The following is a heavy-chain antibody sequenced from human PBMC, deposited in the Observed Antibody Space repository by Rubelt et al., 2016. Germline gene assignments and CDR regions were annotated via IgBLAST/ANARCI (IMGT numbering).Heavy chain of an antibody. D-gene: IGHD6-13*01. CDR3: VSSSLDY. CDR2: INSDRSIT. CDR1: GFTLSSYW. J-gene: IGHJ4*02. Sequence: EVQLVESGGGLVQPGGSLRLSCAASGFTLSSYWMHWVRQAPGKGLVWVSRINSDRSITSYAHSVKGRFTISRDNAKNTLYLQMNSLRAEDTGVYYCVSSSLDYWGQGTLVTVSS. V-gene: IGHV3-74*01.